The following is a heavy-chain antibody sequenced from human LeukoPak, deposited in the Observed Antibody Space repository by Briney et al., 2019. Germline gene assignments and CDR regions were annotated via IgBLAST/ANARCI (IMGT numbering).Heavy chain of an antibody. J-gene: IGHJ4*02. CDR2: INHSGST. Sequence: SETLSLTCAVYGGSFSGYYWSWIRQPPGKGLEWIGEINHSGSTNYNPSLKSRVIISVDTSKNQFSLKLSSVTAADTAVYYCARGLFVDIVVVPAAIGFDYWGQGTLVTVPS. V-gene: IGHV4-34*01. D-gene: IGHD2-2*01. CDR1: GGSFSGYY. CDR3: ARGLFVDIVVVPAAIGFDY.